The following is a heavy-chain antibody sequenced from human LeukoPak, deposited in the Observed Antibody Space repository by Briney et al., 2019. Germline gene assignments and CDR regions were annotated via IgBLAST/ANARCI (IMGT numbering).Heavy chain of an antibody. Sequence: GGSLTLSCAASGFTFSGSAMHWVRQASGKGLEWVARVRSKDNGYATSYSASVRGRFTISRDDSKNMAYLQMDSLKTEDTAVYFCSRTSDAAWYFDLWGRGTLVTVSS. CDR3: SRTSDAAWYFDL. CDR1: GFTFSGSA. J-gene: IGHJ2*01. CDR2: VRSKDNGYAT. D-gene: IGHD6-25*01. V-gene: IGHV3-73*01.